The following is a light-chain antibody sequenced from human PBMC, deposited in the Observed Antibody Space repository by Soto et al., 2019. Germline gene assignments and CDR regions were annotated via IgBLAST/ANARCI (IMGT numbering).Light chain of an antibody. Sequence: DIQMTQSPSSLSASVGDRVTIACLASQDTSNYLAWYQQKPWKSPKLLIYGASTLQSGVPSRFSGSGSGTDFTVTISSLQHEDVATYYGQSYNSSTPWTFCQGTRV. CDR2: GAS. V-gene: IGKV1-27*01. CDR1: QDTSNY. J-gene: IGKJ1*01. CDR3: QSYNSSTPWT.